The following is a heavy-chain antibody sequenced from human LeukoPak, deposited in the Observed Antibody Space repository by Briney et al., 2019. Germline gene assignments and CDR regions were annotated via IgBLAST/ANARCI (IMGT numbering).Heavy chain of an antibody. D-gene: IGHD2-15*01. V-gene: IGHV4-39*07. J-gene: IGHJ4*02. Sequence: PSETLSLTCAVSGVSISRSSYYWGWIRQPPGVGLEWIGSIYYSGSTYYNPSLKSRVTISVDTSKNQFSLKLSSVTAADTAVYYCARDHKSTYCSGGSCYNAHSNDYWGQGTLVTVSS. CDR2: IYYSGST. CDR1: GVSISRSSYY. CDR3: ARDHKSTYCSGGSCYNAHSNDY.